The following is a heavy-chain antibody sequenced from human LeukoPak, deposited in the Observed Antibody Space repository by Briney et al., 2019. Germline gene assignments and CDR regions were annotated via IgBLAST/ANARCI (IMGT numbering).Heavy chain of an antibody. CDR3: ARDAGGRTQREGWFDP. CDR2: ISSGGMWI. D-gene: IGHD1-26*01. J-gene: IGHJ5*02. CDR1: GFTFSSYS. Sequence: GGSLRLSCAASGFTFSSYSMNWVRQAPGKGLEWVSSISSGGMWIYYADSLKGRFTISRDNAKNSLYLQMKSLRVEDTAVDYCARDAGGRTQREGWFDPWGQGTLVTVSS. V-gene: IGHV3-21*01.